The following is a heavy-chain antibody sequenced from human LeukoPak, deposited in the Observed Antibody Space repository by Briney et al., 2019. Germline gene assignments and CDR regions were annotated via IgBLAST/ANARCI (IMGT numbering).Heavy chain of an antibody. CDR3: ARDGDQYYYDSSGYHYFDY. D-gene: IGHD3-22*01. J-gene: IGHJ4*02. Sequence: PGGSLTLSCAASGFTFSSYSMNWVRQAPGKGLEWVSSISSSSSYIYYADSVKGRFTISRDNAKNSLYLQMNSLGAEDTAVYYCARDGDQYYYDSSGYHYFDYWGQGTLVTVSS. CDR1: GFTFSSYS. CDR2: ISSSSSYI. V-gene: IGHV3-21*01.